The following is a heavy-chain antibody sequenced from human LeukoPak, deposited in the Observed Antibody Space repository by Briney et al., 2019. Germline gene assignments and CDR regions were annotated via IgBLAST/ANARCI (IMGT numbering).Heavy chain of an antibody. V-gene: IGHV4-38-2*02. Sequence: PSETLSLTCSVSGYSISSGYYWGWIRQPPGKGLEWIGSIYHSGNTLYNPSLKSRVTISVDTSKNQFSLKLRSVTAADTAVYYCARHKGVRIVATRTNYFDYWGQGTLVTVSS. D-gene: IGHD5-12*01. CDR2: IYHSGNT. CDR3: ARHKGVRIVATRTNYFDY. J-gene: IGHJ4*02. CDR1: GYSISSGYY.